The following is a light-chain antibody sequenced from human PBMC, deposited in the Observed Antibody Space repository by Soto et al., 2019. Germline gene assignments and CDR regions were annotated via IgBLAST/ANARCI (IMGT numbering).Light chain of an antibody. Sequence: QSALTHPPSASGSPGQAVTISGTGTSSDVGGYNYVSLYQQHPGKAPKVMIYDVNKRPSVVPDRFSGSKSGNTASLTVSGLQAEDEADYYSSSHAGSDNPCVFVTGTKVTVL. CDR1: SSDVGGYNY. V-gene: IGLV2-8*01. CDR3: SSHAGSDNPCV. J-gene: IGLJ1*01. CDR2: DVN.